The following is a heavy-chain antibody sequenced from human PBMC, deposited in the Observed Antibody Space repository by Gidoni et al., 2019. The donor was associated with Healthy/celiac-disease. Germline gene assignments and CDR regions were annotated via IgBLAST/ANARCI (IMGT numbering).Heavy chain of an antibody. D-gene: IGHD5-18*01. J-gene: IGHJ4*02. CDR1: GGSISSYS. Sequence: QVQLQESGPGLVKPSETLSLTCTVSGGSISSYSWSWIRQPPGKGLEWIGYIYYSGSTNYNPALKSRVTISVDTSKNQFSLKLSSVTAADTAVYYCASTGYSYGSLDYWGQGTLVTVSS. CDR2: IYYSGST. CDR3: ASTGYSYGSLDY. V-gene: IGHV4-59*01.